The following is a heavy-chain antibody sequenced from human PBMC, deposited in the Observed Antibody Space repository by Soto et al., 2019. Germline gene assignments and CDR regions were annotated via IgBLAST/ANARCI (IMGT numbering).Heavy chain of an antibody. CDR1: GFTFSSYS. CDR2: ISSSSSTI. D-gene: IGHD2-15*01. J-gene: IGHJ4*02. V-gene: IGHV3-48*01. Sequence: GGSLRLSCAASGFTFSSYSMNWVRQAPGKGLEWVSYISSSSSTIYYADSVKGRFTISRDNAKNSLYLQMNSLRAEDTAVYYCARDYCSGGSCYSVPGSLDYWGQGTLVTVSS. CDR3: ARDYCSGGSCYSVPGSLDY.